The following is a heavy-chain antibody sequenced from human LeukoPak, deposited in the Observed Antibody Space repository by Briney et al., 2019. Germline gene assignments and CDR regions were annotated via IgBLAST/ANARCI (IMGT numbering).Heavy chain of an antibody. Sequence: PGGSLRLSCAASGFSFSSYGMSWVRQAPGKGLEWVSAISSTGGTTYYADSVKGRFTISRDNSKNTLYLQMNSLRAEDTAVYYCARDRYYGSGSYDAFDIWGQGTMVTVSS. V-gene: IGHV3-23*01. CDR2: ISSTGGTT. CDR1: GFSFSSYG. D-gene: IGHD3-10*01. CDR3: ARDRYYGSGSYDAFDI. J-gene: IGHJ3*02.